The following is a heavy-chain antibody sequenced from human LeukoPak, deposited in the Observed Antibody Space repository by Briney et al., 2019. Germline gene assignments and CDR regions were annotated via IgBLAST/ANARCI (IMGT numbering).Heavy chain of an antibody. CDR3: ARPRGLRITIFGVRDHNGDAFDI. CDR2: INHSGST. V-gene: IGHV4-34*01. CDR1: GGSFSGYY. Sequence: PSETLSLTCAVYGGSFSGYYWSWIRQPPGKGLEWIGEINHSGSTNYNPSLKSRVTISVDTSKNQFSLKLSSVTAADTAVYYCARPRGLRITIFGVRDHNGDAFDIWGQGTMVTVSS. J-gene: IGHJ3*02. D-gene: IGHD3-3*01.